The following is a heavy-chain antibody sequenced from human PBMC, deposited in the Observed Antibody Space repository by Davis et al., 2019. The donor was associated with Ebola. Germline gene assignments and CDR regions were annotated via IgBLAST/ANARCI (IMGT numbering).Heavy chain of an antibody. Sequence: PGGSLRLSCAASGFSFSSYAMHWVRQAPGKGLEWVAFISYDGRNKYYADSVKGRFTFSRDNSKNTLYLQMDTLRAEDTAVYYCAWPGTPYYYYGMDVWGQGTTVTVSS. CDR1: GFSFSSYA. CDR3: AWPGTPYYYYGMDV. J-gene: IGHJ6*02. V-gene: IGHV3-30*02. CDR2: ISYDGRNK. D-gene: IGHD1-1*01.